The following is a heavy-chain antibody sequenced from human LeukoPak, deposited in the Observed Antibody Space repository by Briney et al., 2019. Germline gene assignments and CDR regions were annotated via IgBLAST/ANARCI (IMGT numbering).Heavy chain of an antibody. D-gene: IGHD6-6*01. J-gene: IGHJ4*02. CDR3: ARAAEAARGPLTWGAFDY. CDR1: GFTFSSYA. Sequence: PGGSLRLSCAASGFTFSSYAMSWVRQAPGKGLEWVSAISGSGGSTYYADSVKGRFTTSRDNSKNTLYLQMNSLRAEDTAVYYCARAAEAARGPLTWGAFDYWGQGTLVTVSS. CDR2: ISGSGGST. V-gene: IGHV3-23*01.